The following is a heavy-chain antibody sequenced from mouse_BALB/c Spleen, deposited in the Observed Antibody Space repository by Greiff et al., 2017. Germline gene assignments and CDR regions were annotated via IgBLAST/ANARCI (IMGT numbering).Heavy chain of an antibody. V-gene: IGHV1S29*02. Sequence: EVQLQQSGPELVKPGASVKISCTASGYTFTDYNMHWVQQSHGKSLEWIGYIYPYNGGTGYNQKFKSKATLTVDNSSSTAYMKLRSLTSEDSAVYYCARRGHITTVVATDYWGQGTTLTVSS. CDR2: IYPYNGGT. D-gene: IGHD1-1*01. CDR1: GYTFTDYN. CDR3: ARRGHITTVVATDY. J-gene: IGHJ2*01.